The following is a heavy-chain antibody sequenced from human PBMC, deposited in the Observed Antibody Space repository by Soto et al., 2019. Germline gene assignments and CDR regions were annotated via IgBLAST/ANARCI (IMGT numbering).Heavy chain of an antibody. CDR1: GYTFTSYY. CDR3: ARVKGRREQWLAYFDY. D-gene: IGHD6-19*01. J-gene: IGHJ4*02. Sequence: ASVKVSCKASGYTFTSYYMHWVRQAPGQGLEWMGIINPSGGSTSHAQKFQGRVTMTRDTSTSTVYMELSSLRSEDTAVYYCARVKGRREQWLAYFDYWGQGTLVTVSS. CDR2: INPSGGST. V-gene: IGHV1-46*01.